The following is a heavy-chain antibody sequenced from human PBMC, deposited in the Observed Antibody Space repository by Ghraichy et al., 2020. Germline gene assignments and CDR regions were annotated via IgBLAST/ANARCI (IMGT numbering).Heavy chain of an antibody. CDR3: ANSIGYCGGGSCYFDS. D-gene: IGHD2-15*01. V-gene: IGHV3-74*01. Sequence: GSLNISCAASGFTFSSYWMHWVRQAPGTGLVYISHITSDGSSTNYADSVKGRFTISRDNANNTLFLQMDSLRDEDTAVYYCANSIGYCGGGSCYFDSWGQGALVTVSS. CDR2: ITSDGSST. J-gene: IGHJ4*02. CDR1: GFTFSSYW.